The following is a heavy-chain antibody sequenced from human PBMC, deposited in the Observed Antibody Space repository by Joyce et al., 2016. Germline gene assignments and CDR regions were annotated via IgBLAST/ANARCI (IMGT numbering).Heavy chain of an antibody. V-gene: IGHV5-51*01. J-gene: IGHJ3*02. CDR2: IYPGYSET. CDR1: GYSFTSYW. D-gene: IGHD2-2*01. CDR3: ARQIGYCSSTRCYSLAFDI. Sequence: EVQLVQSGAEVRKPGESLKISCKGSGYSFTSYWIGWVRQMPGKGLEWMGIIYPGYSETTYSPSFQGQVTISVDKSITTAYMQRSSLKASDTAMYYCARQIGYCSSTRCYSLAFDIWGQGTMVTVSS.